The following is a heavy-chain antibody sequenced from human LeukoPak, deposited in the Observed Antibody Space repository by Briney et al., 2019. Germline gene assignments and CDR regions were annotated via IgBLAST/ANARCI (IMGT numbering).Heavy chain of an antibody. CDR2: IHTSGST. Sequence: SETLSLTCTVSGASFNSYYWSWLRQPAGKGLEWIWRIHTSGSTDYSPSLQSRVTISTDTSQKQFSLNLSSVTAADTAVYYCARDLVYLPDEDYRWGQGTLVTVSS. V-gene: IGHV4-4*07. CDR1: GASFNSYY. J-gene: IGHJ5*02. D-gene: IGHD2-2*01. CDR3: ARDLVYLPDEDYR.